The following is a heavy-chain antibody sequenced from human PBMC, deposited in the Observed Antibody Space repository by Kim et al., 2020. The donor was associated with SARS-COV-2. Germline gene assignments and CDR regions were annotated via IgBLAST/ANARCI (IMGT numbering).Heavy chain of an antibody. CDR2: ISGNDDTT. CDR3: AKDLISGVQNYLDS. J-gene: IGHJ4*02. Sequence: GGSLRLSCAASGFTFRRHAMSWVRQAPGKGLEWVSSISGNDDTTYYAVSVKGRFTISRDTSKNTLYLQMNSLRAEDTALYYCAKDLISGVQNYLDSWGQGTRVAVSS. CDR1: GFTFRRHA. V-gene: IGHV3-23*01. D-gene: IGHD2-15*01.